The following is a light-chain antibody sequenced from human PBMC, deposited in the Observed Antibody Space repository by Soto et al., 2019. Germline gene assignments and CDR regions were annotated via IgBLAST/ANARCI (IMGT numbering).Light chain of an antibody. V-gene: IGKV3-20*01. J-gene: IGKJ1*01. CDR1: QSVDSNF. Sequence: EIVLTQSPGTLSLSPGGRATLSCRASQSVDSNFLAWYQQKPGQAPRLLIYGASSRATGVPDRFSGSGSGTDFTLTISRLEAGDFGLYYCQQYHRSPPSWTFGQGTKVEIK. CDR3: QQYHRSPPSWT. CDR2: GAS.